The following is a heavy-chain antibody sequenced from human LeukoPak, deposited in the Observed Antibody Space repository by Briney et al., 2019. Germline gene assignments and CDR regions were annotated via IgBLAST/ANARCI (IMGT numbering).Heavy chain of an antibody. V-gene: IGHV1-2*02. D-gene: IGHD2/OR15-2a*01. CDR2: INPNSGGT. Sequence: ASVKVSCKASGYTFTDLYVHWVRQAPGQGLEWMGWINPNSGGTNYVQKFQGRVTMTRDTSISTAYMELSRLRSDDTAVYYCARVATLSLDYWGQGTLVTVSS. J-gene: IGHJ4*02. CDR1: GYTFTDLY. CDR3: ARVATLSLDY.